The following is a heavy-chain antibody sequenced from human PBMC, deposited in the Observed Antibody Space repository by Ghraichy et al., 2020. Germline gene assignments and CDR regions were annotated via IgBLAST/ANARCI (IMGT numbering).Heavy chain of an antibody. V-gene: IGHV1-69*04. D-gene: IGHD3-10*01. J-gene: IGHJ4*02. CDR2: FIPVLGKA. CDR3: ATADGFALYFDS. Sequence: SAKVSCKASGGTFNSFAFNWVRQAPGQGLEWMGRFIPVLGKAEYAQKLQGRVTISADTSTRTAYMELSSLRSDDTADYYCATADGFALYFDSWGQGTLVTVSS. CDR1: GGTFNSFA.